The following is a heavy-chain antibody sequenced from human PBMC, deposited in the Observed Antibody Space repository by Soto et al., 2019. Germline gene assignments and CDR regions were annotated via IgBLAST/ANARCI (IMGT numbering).Heavy chain of an antibody. J-gene: IGHJ4*02. CDR1: RLTFINYA. D-gene: IGHD6-13*01. CDR2: ISDSGGRT. Sequence: GGSLRLSCAASRLTFINYAMSWVRQAPGKGLEWVSTISDSGGRTYYADSVQGRFTISRDNSKNTLYLQMNSLRAEDTALYYCAKGRDSSTWYEYFDYWGQGTLVTVSS. CDR3: AKGRDSSTWYEYFDY. V-gene: IGHV3-23*01.